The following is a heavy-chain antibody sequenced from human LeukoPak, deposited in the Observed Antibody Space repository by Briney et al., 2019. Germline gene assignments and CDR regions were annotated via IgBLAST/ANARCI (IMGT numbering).Heavy chain of an antibody. J-gene: IGHJ4*02. Sequence: PGRSLRLSCAASGFTFNIYGMHWVRQAPGKGLDWVALISYDGSNTYYADSVKGRFTVSRDISKNTVYLQMNNLRADDTAVYYCAKPARFGESLIDYWGQGTLVTVSS. CDR1: GFTFNIYG. CDR2: ISYDGSNT. V-gene: IGHV3-30*18. CDR3: AKPARFGESLIDY. D-gene: IGHD3-10*01.